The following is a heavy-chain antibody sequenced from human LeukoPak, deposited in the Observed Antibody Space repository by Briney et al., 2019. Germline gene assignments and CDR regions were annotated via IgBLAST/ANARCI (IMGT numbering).Heavy chain of an antibody. CDR1: GGSISRSSYY. V-gene: IGHV4-39*01. D-gene: IGHD2-15*01. Sequence: PSETLSLTCTVSGGSISRSSYYWGWIRQPPGKGLEWIGTIYYSGSTSYNPSLRSRVTISVDTSKNQFSLKLSSVTAADTAVYYCTRRGAWWQLLGDYNWFDPWGQGTLVTVSS. J-gene: IGHJ5*02. CDR3: TRRGAWWQLLGDYNWFDP. CDR2: IYYSGST.